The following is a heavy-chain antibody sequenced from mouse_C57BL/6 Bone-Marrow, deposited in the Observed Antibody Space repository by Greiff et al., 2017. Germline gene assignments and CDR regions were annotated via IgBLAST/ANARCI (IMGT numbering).Heavy chain of an antibody. CDR1: GYSITSDY. CDR2: ISYSGST. V-gene: IGHV3-8*01. D-gene: IGHD2-5*01. CDR3: ARLTSYSNHFDY. J-gene: IGHJ2*01. Sequence: VQLQQSGPGLAKPSQTLSLTCSVTGYSITSDYWHWIRKFPGNKLEYMGYISYSGSTYYTPSLKSRISITRDTSKNQYYLQLNSVTTEDTATYYCARLTSYSNHFDYWGQGTTLTGSS.